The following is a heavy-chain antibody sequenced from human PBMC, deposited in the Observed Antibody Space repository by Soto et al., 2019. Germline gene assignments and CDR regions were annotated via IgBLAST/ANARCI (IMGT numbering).Heavy chain of an antibody. CDR3: ACLNGYNRYFDH. J-gene: IGHJ2*01. V-gene: IGHV4-30-2*01. CDR2: IFDTGNT. Sequence: QLLLVESGSGLVRPSEALSLSCNVSGGSLSVGGCSWAWIRLPVGKGLEWIGYIFDTGNTYFSASLKRLLSMAVDTSGNQFSMQLASVTAADTAMYYCACLNGYNRYFDHWGRGTLVTVSS. D-gene: IGHD5-12*01. CDR1: GGSLSVGGCS.